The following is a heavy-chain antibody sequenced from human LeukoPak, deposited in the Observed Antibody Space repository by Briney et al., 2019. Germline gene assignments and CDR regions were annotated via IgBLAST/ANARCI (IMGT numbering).Heavy chain of an antibody. Sequence: GGSLRLSCAASGFTFSDYGMHWVRQAPGKGLEWVAVIWYDGSNKYCSDSVKGRFTISRDNSKNTLYLQMNSLRAEDTAMYYCATLGSSGMVHGNLDFWGQGTLVTVSS. V-gene: IGHV3-33*01. CDR2: IWYDGSNK. J-gene: IGHJ4*02. CDR1: GFTFSDYG. D-gene: IGHD3-10*01. CDR3: ATLGSSGMVHGNLDF.